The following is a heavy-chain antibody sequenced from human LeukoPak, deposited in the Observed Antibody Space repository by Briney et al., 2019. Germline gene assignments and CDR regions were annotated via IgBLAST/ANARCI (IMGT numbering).Heavy chain of an antibody. J-gene: IGHJ4*02. D-gene: IGHD2-15*01. Sequence: PGGSLRFSCAASGFTFSDHYMDWVRQAPGKGLEWVGRTTNKAHSYTTEYAASVKGRFTISRDDSKNSLYLQMNSLKTEDTAVYYCARRYCIGNNCRYSDYWGQGTLVTVSS. CDR3: ARRYCIGNNCRYSDY. V-gene: IGHV3-72*01. CDR1: GFTFSDHY. CDR2: TTNKAHSYTT.